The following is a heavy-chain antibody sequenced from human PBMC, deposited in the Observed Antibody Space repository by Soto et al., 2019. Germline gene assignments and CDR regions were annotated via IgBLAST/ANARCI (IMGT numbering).Heavy chain of an antibody. CDR3: AKDKSYFLNYYYYGMDV. J-gene: IGHJ6*02. V-gene: IGHV3-30*18. Sequence: GGSLRLSCAASGFTFSSYGMHWVRQAPGKGLEWVAVISYDGSNKYYADSVKGRFTISRDNSKNTLYLQMNSLRAEDTAVYYCAKDKSYFLNYYYYGMDVWGQGTTVTVSS. CDR1: GFTFSSYG. CDR2: ISYDGSNK. D-gene: IGHD1-26*01.